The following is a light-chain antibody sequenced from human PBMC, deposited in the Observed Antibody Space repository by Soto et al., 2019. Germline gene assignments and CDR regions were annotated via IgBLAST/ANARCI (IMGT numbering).Light chain of an antibody. CDR2: GAS. J-gene: IGKJ1*01. CDR3: QESFSILWGT. V-gene: IGKV1-39*01. CDR1: QNINNC. Sequence: QMTQSPASLSASVGDRVTITCRTSQNINNCLNWYQQKPGKAPTVLIYGASSLQSGVPLRFSGSGSGTDFTLTINSLQPDDFATYYCQESFSILWGTCGQGTKVDIK.